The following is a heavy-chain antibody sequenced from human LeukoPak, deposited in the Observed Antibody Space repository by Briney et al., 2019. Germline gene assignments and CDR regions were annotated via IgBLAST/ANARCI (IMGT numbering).Heavy chain of an antibody. D-gene: IGHD2-21*02. CDR3: AREVGAYCGGDCTYDAFDI. J-gene: IGHJ3*02. CDR2: IIPILGIA. CDR1: GYTFTSYA. Sequence: SVKVSCKASGYTFTSYAISWVRQAPGQGLEWMGRIIPILGIANYAQKFQGRVTITADKSTSTAYMELSSLRSEDTAVYYCAREVGAYCGGDCTYDAFDIWGQGTMVTVSS. V-gene: IGHV1-69*04.